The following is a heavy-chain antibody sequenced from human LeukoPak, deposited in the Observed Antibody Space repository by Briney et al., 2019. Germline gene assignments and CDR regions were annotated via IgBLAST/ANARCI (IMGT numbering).Heavy chain of an antibody. J-gene: IGHJ4*02. Sequence: GGSLRLSCAASGFTFRTYAMSWVRQAPGKGPEWVSAISSSGEKTYYADTVKGRFTISRDNSKNTLYLQMNSLRAEDTAVYYCANYFGSVTIDYWGQGTLVTVSS. D-gene: IGHD3-10*01. CDR2: ISSSGEKT. V-gene: IGHV3-23*01. CDR1: GFTFRTYA. CDR3: ANYFGSVTIDY.